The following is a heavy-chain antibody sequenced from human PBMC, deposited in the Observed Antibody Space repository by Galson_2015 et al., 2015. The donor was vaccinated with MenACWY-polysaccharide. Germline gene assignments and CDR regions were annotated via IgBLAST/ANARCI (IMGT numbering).Heavy chain of an antibody. CDR3: ARKRRGYGSGPDAFDI. CDR1: GYTFTSYG. CDR2: ISAYNGNT. V-gene: IGHV1-18*01. D-gene: IGHD3-10*01. Sequence: SVKVSCKASGYTFTSYGISWVRQAPGQGLEWMGWISAYNGNTNYAQKLQGRVTMTTDTSTSTAYMELRSLRSDDTAVYYCARKRRGYGSGPDAFDIWGQGTMVTVSS. J-gene: IGHJ3*02.